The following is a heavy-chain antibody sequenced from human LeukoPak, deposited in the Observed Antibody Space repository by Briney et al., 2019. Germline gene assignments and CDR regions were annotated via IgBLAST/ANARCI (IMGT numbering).Heavy chain of an antibody. CDR2: IYHSGST. Sequence: SETLSLTCAVSGYSISSGYYWGWIRQPPGKGLEWIGSIYHSGSTYYNPSLKSRVTISVDTSKNQFSLKLNSVTAADTAMYYCAFLGYSHEIDYWGQGTLVTVSS. D-gene: IGHD5-18*01. J-gene: IGHJ4*02. V-gene: IGHV4-38-2*01. CDR1: GYSISSGYY. CDR3: AFLGYSHEIDY.